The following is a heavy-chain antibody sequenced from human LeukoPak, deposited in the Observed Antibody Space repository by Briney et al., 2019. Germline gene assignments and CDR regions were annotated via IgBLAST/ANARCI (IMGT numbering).Heavy chain of an antibody. CDR3: AKGYTVSSDDYGDPSDY. J-gene: IGHJ4*02. Sequence: PGGSLRLSCAASGFTFSSYAMSWVRQAPGKGLECVSAISGSGGSTYYADSVKGRFTISRDNSKNTLYLQMNSLRAEDTAVYYCAKGYTVSSDDYGDPSDYWGQGTLVTVSS. D-gene: IGHD4-17*01. CDR1: GFTFSSYA. V-gene: IGHV3-23*01. CDR2: ISGSGGST.